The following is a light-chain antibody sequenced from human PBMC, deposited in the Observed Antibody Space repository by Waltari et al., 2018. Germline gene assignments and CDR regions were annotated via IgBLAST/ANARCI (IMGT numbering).Light chain of an antibody. CDR2: GAS. V-gene: IGKV3-20*01. Sequence: EIVLTQSPGSLSLSPGERATLSCRASQSVSSNYLAWYQQKPGQAPRLLIYGASTRATGIPDRVSGSGSGTDFTLTITRLEPEECAVYYCQQYASSPLTFGGGTKVEIK. CDR1: QSVSSNY. J-gene: IGKJ4*01. CDR3: QQYASSPLT.